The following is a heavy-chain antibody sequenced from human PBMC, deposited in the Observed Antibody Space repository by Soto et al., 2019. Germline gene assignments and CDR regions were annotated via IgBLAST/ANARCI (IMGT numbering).Heavy chain of an antibody. D-gene: IGHD3-22*01. CDR2: IDPSDSYT. CDR1: GYSFTSYW. CDR3: ARSEYYYYDSSGNHLDY. V-gene: IGHV5-10-1*01. Sequence: GESLKISCKGSGYSFTSYWISWVRQMPGKGLEWMGRIDPSDSYTNYSPSFQGHVTISADKSISTAYLQWSSLKASDTAMYYCARSEYYYYDSSGNHLDYWGQGTLVTVSS. J-gene: IGHJ4*02.